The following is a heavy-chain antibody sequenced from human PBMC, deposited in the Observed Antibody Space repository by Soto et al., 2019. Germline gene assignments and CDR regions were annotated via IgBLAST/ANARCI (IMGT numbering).Heavy chain of an antibody. CDR3: ARGKETWFGCFDL. J-gene: IGHJ2*01. Sequence: EVQLVESGGGLVQPGGPLRLSCAASGFTFSNYWMSWVRQAPGKGLEWVANIKEDGSEKDYVDSVKGRFTISRDNAKNSLYLQLNSLRVEDTAVYYCARGKETWFGCFDLWGRGTLVTVSS. V-gene: IGHV3-7*01. CDR2: IKEDGSEK. CDR1: GFTFSNYW. D-gene: IGHD3-10*01.